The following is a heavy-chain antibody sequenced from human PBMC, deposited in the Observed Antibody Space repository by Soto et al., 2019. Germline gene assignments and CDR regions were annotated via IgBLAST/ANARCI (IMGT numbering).Heavy chain of an antibody. CDR1: GFSLSNARMG. D-gene: IGHD6-19*01. Sequence: SGPTLVNPTETLTLTCTVSGFSLSNARMGVSWIRQPPGKALEWLAHIFSNDEKSYSTSLKSRLTISKDTSKSQVVLTMTNMDPVDTATYYCARIIDNLGTVAGPVFYFDDWGQGTLVTVSS. V-gene: IGHV2-26*01. J-gene: IGHJ4*02. CDR3: ARIIDNLGTVAGPVFYFDD. CDR2: IFSNDEK.